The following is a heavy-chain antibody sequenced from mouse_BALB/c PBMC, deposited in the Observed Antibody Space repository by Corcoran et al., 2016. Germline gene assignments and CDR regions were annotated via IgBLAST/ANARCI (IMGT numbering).Heavy chain of an antibody. CDR3: ARSHYYGSSPFAY. CDR2: SYWDDDK. V-gene: IGHV8-12*01. D-gene: IGHD1-1*01. CDR1: GFSLSTSGMG. J-gene: IGHJ3*01. Sequence: QVTLKESGPGILQPSQTLSLTCSFSGFSLSTSGMGVSWIRQPSGKGLEWLAHSYWDDDKRYNPSLKSRLTISKDTSRNQVFIKITSVDTADTATYYCARSHYYGSSPFAYWGQGTLVTVSA.